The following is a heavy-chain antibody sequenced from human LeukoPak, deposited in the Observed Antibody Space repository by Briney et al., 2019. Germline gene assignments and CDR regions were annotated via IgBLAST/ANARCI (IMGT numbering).Heavy chain of an antibody. D-gene: IGHD3-22*01. Sequence: PGGSLRLSCAASGFTFSSYAMSWVRQVPGKGLEWVSVISGSGGSTYYADSVKGRFTISRDNSKNTLYLQMNSLRAEDTAVYYCAKTSGVIVVVITVYYFDYWGQGTLVTVSS. CDR2: ISGSGGST. CDR1: GFTFSSYA. V-gene: IGHV3-23*01. J-gene: IGHJ4*02. CDR3: AKTSGVIVVVITVYYFDY.